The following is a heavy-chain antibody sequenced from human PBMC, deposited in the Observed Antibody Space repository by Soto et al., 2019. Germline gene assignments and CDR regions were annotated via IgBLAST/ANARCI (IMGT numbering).Heavy chain of an antibody. CDR2: IYYSGST. J-gene: IGHJ4*02. CDR1: GGSISSGGYY. V-gene: IGHV4-31*03. D-gene: IGHD6-13*01. CDR3: ARDAGSSWYGGAVAF. Sequence: SETLSLTCTVSGGSISSGGYYWSWIRQHPGKGLEWIGYIYYSGSTYYNPSLKSRVTISVDTSKNQFSLKLSSVTAADTAVYYCARDAGSSWYGGAVAFWGQGTLVTVSS.